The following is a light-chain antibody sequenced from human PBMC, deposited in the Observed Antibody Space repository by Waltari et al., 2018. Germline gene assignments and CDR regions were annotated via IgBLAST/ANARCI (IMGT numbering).Light chain of an antibody. CDR1: KLWDIN. CDR2: QDI. V-gene: IGLV3-1*01. Sequence: SYDLTQPPSVSVSPGQTAYISCSGNKLWDINVSWYQQRPGQSPVLVIFQDIERPSGIHERFSGSHSANTATLVISGTQDLDEADYYCQAWDNWTVVFGGGTKLTVL. J-gene: IGLJ2*01. CDR3: QAWDNWTVV.